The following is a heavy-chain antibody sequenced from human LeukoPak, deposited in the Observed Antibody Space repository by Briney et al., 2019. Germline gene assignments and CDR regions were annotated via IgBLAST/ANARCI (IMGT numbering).Heavy chain of an antibody. D-gene: IGHD6-13*01. CDR1: GYTFTGYY. CDR3: ARDGGSSSGDYYYGMDV. Sequence: ASVKVSFKASGYTFTGYYMHWVRQAPGQGLEWMGWINPNSGGTNYAQKFQGRVTMTRDTSISTAYMELSRLRSDDTAVYYCARDGGSSSGDYYYGMDVWGQGTTVTVSS. J-gene: IGHJ6*02. V-gene: IGHV1-2*02. CDR2: INPNSGGT.